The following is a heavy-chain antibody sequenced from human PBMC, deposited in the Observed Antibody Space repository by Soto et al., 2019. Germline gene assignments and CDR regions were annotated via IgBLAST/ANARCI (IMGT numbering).Heavy chain of an antibody. J-gene: IGHJ6*04. CDR1: GYSFTSYC. D-gene: IGHD1-26*01. Sequence: GEPLKISCKGSGYSFTSYCIGWVRQMPGKGLEWMGIIYPGDSDTRYSPSFQGQVTIPADKSISTAYRQLISPKSSDTATYYCTRHRMGATVRHCGMDVWGKGTKVTVSS. CDR3: TRHRMGATVRHCGMDV. V-gene: IGHV5-51*01. CDR2: IYPGDSDT.